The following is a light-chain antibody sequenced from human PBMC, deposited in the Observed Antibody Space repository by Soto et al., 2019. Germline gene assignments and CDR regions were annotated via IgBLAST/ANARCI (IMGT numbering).Light chain of an antibody. V-gene: IGLV2-14*01. J-gene: IGLJ2*01. CDR3: SSYTSSSTVV. CDR1: SSDVGGYNY. Sequence: QSALTQPASVSGSPGQSITISCTGTSSDVGGYNYVSWYQQHPGKAPKLMIYDVSNRPSGVSNRFSGSKSGNTASLTISGLQAEDEADYYCSSYTSSSTVVFGGGTKAHRP. CDR2: DVS.